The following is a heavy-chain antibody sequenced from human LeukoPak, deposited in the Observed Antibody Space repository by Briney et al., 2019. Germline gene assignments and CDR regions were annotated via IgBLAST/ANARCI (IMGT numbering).Heavy chain of an antibody. CDR3: ARGVGGSGYYY. D-gene: IGHD3-22*01. J-gene: IGHJ4*02. CDR1: GFTFSSYW. CDR2: INSDGSST. V-gene: IGHV3-74*01. Sequence: GGSLRLSCAASGFTFSSYWMHWVRQAPGKGLVWVSRINSDGSSTSYADSVKGRFTISRDNAKNTLYLQMNSLRAEDTAVYYCARGVGGSGYYYWGQGTLVTVSS.